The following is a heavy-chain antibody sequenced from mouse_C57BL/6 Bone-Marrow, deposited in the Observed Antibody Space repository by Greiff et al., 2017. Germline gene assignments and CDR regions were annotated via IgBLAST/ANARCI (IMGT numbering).Heavy chain of an antibody. J-gene: IGHJ3*01. V-gene: IGHV3-6*01. CDR1: GYSITSGYY. Sequence: EVQLVESGPGLVKPSQSLSLTCSVTGYSITSGYYWNWIRQFPGNKLEWMGYISYDGSNNYNPSLKNRIAITRDTSKNQFFLKLNSVTTEDTATYYCAKLAVAYWGQGTLVTVSA. D-gene: IGHD6-1*01. CDR2: ISYDGSN. CDR3: AKLAVAY.